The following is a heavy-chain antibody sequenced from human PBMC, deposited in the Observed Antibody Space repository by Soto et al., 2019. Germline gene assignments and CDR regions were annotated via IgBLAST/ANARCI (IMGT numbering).Heavy chain of an antibody. CDR2: INAGNGNT. V-gene: IGHV1-3*01. CDR1: GYTFTSSA. J-gene: IGHJ4*02. D-gene: IGHD3-3*01. CDR3: ARPPTIFGVVPLAY. Sequence: ASVRVSCKASGYTFTSSAMHWVRHAHGQRLEWMGWINAGNGNTKYSQKFQGRVTITRDTSASTAYMELSSLRSEDTAVYYCARPPTIFGVVPLAYWGQGTLVTVSS.